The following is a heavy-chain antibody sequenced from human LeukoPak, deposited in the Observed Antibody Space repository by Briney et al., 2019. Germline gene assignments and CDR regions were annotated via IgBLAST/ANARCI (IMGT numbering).Heavy chain of an antibody. V-gene: IGHV3-23*01. CDR2: ISGSGGST. J-gene: IGHJ4*02. CDR3: AKDLKGCYGSGSYPH. CDR1: GFTFSSYA. D-gene: IGHD3-10*01. Sequence: PGGSLRLSCAASGFTFSSYAMSWVRQAPGKGLEWVSAISGSGGSTSYTDSVKGRFTISRDNSKTTLYLQMNSLRAEDTAVYYCAKDLKGCYGSGSYPHWGQGTLVTVSS.